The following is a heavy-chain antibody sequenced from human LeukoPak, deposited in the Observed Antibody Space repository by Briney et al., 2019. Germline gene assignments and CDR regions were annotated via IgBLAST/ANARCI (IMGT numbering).Heavy chain of an antibody. CDR1: GFTFSRSW. V-gene: IGHV3-7*01. J-gene: IGHJ4*02. D-gene: IGHD5-12*01. CDR3: AAWTDRGYSY. CDR2: INPDGDGM. Sequence: GGSLRLSCTASGFTFSRSWMNWIRQAPGRGLEWVANINPDGDGMRFVDSVKGRFTMSRDNAQSSLHLQMNSLRVEDTAFYYCAAWTDRGYSYWGQGVLVTVSS.